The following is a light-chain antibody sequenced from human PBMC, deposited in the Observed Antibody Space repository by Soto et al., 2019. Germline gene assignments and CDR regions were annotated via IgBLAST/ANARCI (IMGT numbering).Light chain of an antibody. CDR2: GAS. V-gene: IGKV3-20*01. J-gene: IGKJ1*01. Sequence: IVFAQSPVTISWAPVERATLSCRASQSVSSNYLAWYQQKPGQAPRLLIYGASSRATGIPDRFSGSGSGTEFTLTISSLQPDDFATYYCQHYNSYSEAFGQGTKVDIK. CDR1: QSVSSNY. CDR3: QHYNSYSEA.